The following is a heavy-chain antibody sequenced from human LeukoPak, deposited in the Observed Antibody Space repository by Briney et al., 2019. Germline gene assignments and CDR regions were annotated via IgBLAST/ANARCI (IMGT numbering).Heavy chain of an antibody. V-gene: IGHV3-66*02. CDR3: ARGRNYYYYGMDV. CDR1: GFTVSSNY. CDR2: IYSGGST. Sequence: TGGSLRLSCAASGFTVSSNYMSWVRQAPGKGLEWVSVIYSGGSTYYADSVKGRFTISRDNSKSTLYLQMNSLRAEDTAVYYCARGRNYYYYGMDVWGQGTTVTVSS. J-gene: IGHJ6*02.